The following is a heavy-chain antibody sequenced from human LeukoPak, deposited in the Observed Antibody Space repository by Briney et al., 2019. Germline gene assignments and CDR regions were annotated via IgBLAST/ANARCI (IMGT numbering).Heavy chain of an antibody. V-gene: IGHV3-48*03. Sequence: GGSLRLSCTASGFTFFSHEMYWVRQAPGKGLEWVSYISSSDSTKYYADSVKGRFTISRDNAKSSLYLQMNSLRADDTAVYYCARALPSSWYFFDYWGQGTLVTVSS. CDR2: ISSSDSTK. CDR1: GFTFFSHE. D-gene: IGHD6-13*01. J-gene: IGHJ4*02. CDR3: ARALPSSWYFFDY.